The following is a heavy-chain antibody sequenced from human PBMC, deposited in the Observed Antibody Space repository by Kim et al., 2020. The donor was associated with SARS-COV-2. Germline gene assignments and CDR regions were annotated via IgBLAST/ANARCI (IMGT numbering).Heavy chain of an antibody. J-gene: IGHJ4*02. Sequence: GGSLRLSCAASGFTLSSYWMHWVRQAPGKGLVWVSRISSDGSSTTYADSVKGRFAVTRDNAKNTLYLQMNSLTAEDTAMYYCARSRGTYIFDYWGQGTLVTVSS. V-gene: IGHV3-74*01. CDR3: ARSRGTYIFDY. D-gene: IGHD1-26*01. CDR2: ISSDGSST. CDR1: GFTLSSYW.